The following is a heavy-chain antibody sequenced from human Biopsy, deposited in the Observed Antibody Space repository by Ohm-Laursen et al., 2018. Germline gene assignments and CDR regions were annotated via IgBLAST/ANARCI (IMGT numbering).Heavy chain of an antibody. J-gene: IGHJ4*02. CDR3: GNEVHGRDY. Sequence: TLSLTCAVFGKTFSDYQWSWIRQPPGKGLEWIGQINQAGTTNYNPSIKSRVSISADASKYEFSLRLTSVTAADTAVYLCGNEVHGRDYWGLGAQVTVSS. V-gene: IGHV4-34*08. CDR1: GKTFSDYQ. D-gene: IGHD2-15*01. CDR2: INQAGTT.